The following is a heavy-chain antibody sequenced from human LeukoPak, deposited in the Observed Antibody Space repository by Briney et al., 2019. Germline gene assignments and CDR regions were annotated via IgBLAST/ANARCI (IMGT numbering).Heavy chain of an antibody. J-gene: IGHJ4*02. CDR3: ARTRGYYAYDY. Sequence: SETLSLTCAVYGGSFSGYYWSWIRQPPGKGLEWIGGINHSGSTNYNPSLKSRVTISVDTSKNQFSLKLSSVTAADTAVYYCARTRGYYAYDYWGQGTLVTVSS. CDR1: GGSFSGYY. V-gene: IGHV4-34*01. D-gene: IGHD3-10*01. CDR2: INHSGST.